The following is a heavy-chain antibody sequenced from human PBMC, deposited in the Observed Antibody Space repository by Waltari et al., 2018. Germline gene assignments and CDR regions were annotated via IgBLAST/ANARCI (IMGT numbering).Heavy chain of an antibody. CDR3: ARGQAPVIVGDDAFDI. J-gene: IGHJ3*02. CDR1: GGSISSYY. Sequence: QVQLQESGPGLVKPSETLSLTCTVSGGSISSYYWSWIRQPPGKGLEWIGYIYYSGSTNYNPSLKSRVTISVDTSKNQFSLKRSSVTAADTAVYYCARGQAPVIVGDDAFDIWGQGTMVTVSS. CDR2: IYYSGST. D-gene: IGHD3-22*01. V-gene: IGHV4-59*01.